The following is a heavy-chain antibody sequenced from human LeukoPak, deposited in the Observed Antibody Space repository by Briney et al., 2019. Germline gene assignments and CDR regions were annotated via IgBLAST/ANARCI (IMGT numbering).Heavy chain of an antibody. CDR2: ISGSGGST. Sequence: GALRLSCAASGFTFSSYAMSWVRQAPGKGLEWVSAISGSGGSTYYEDSVKGRFTISRDNSKNALYLQMNSLRAEDTAVYYCAKVAVAGYFDYWGQGTLVTVSS. D-gene: IGHD6-19*01. V-gene: IGHV3-23*01. CDR1: GFTFSSYA. CDR3: AKVAVAGYFDY. J-gene: IGHJ4*02.